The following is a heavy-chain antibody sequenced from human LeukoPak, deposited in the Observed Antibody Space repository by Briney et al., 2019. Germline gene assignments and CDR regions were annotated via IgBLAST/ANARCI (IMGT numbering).Heavy chain of an antibody. J-gene: IGHJ4*02. D-gene: IGHD3-3*01. V-gene: IGHV4-30-2*01. CDR1: GGSISSGPYY. CDR2: IYHSGST. Sequence: SETLSLTCTVSGGSISSGPYYWSWIRQPPGKGLECIGYIYHSGSTYYNPSLKSRVTISLDRSENQFSLKLSSVTAADTALYYCARGTDYDFWSGYTKLYYFDSWGQGTLVTVSS. CDR3: ARGTDYDFWSGYTKLYYFDS.